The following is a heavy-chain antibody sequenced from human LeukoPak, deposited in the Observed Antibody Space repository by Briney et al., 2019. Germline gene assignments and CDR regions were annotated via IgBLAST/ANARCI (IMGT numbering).Heavy chain of an antibody. CDR1: GLTYDDYA. V-gene: IGHV3-9*01. CDR2: ITWNSGAR. J-gene: IGHJ5*01. D-gene: IGHD2-2*01. Sequence: GGSLRLSCVASGLTYDDYAMHWVRQPPGKGLELVSTITWNSGARHYADSVKGRFTISRDNAKNSLFLLMNNLGSEDTAFYFCAKGGTDPAAPVDSWGQGTLVTVSS. CDR3: AKGGTDPAAPVDS.